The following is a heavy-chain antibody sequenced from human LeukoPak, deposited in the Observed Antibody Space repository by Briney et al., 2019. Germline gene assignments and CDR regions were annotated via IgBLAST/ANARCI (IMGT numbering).Heavy chain of an antibody. CDR2: ISSSERYI. Sequence: GGSLRLSCAASGFTFTNYNMNWVRQAPGKGLEYISSISSSERYIYIADSLKGRFTISRDNAKNSLFLQMNSLRAEDTAVYYCARSYGSGSYVLGYWGQGALVTVSS. CDR1: GFTFTNYN. CDR3: ARSYGSGSYVLGY. V-gene: IGHV3-21*01. D-gene: IGHD3-10*01. J-gene: IGHJ4*02.